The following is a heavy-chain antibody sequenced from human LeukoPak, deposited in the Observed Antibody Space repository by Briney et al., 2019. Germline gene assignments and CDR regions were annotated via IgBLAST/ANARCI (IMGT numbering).Heavy chain of an antibody. D-gene: IGHD3-3*01. J-gene: IGHJ4*02. CDR3: ARTVRGYDFWSGRSGTNFDY. CDR2: IYYSGST. CDR1: GGSISSSSYY. Sequence: PSETLSLTCTVSGGSISSSSYYWGWIRQPPGKGLEWIGSIYYSGSTYYNPSLKRRVTISVDTSKNQFSLKLSSVTAADTAVYYCARTVRGYDFWSGRSGTNFDYWGQGTLGTVSS. V-gene: IGHV4-39*01.